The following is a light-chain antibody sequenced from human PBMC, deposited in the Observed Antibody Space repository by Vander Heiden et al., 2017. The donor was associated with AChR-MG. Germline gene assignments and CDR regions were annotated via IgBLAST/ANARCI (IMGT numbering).Light chain of an antibody. CDR2: GAS. Sequence: EMVLTQPPGTLALSPGERATLSCRASQSISSNYLAWYQQKPGQAPRLLIYGASDRATAIPDRFSGSGSGTDFTLKISRLEAEDVAVYYCQQYDHLPRTFGQGTKVEIK. J-gene: IGKJ1*01. CDR3: QQYDHLPRT. V-gene: IGKV3-20*01. CDR1: QSISSNY.